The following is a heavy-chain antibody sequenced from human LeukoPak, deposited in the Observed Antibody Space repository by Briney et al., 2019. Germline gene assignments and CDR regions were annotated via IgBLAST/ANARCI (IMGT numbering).Heavy chain of an antibody. D-gene: IGHD2-2*01. V-gene: IGHV4-39*01. J-gene: IGHJ4*02. CDR1: GGSISSTTYY. Sequence: PSETLSLTCSVFGGSISSTTYYWVWIRQPPGKGLEWVGSSYYSGSTYYNPSLKSRVTISVDTSKNQFSLKLSSVTAADTAVYYCARQQLGYCSTTRCFLEDYWGQGTLVTVSS. CDR2: SYYSGST. CDR3: ARQQLGYCSTTRCFLEDY.